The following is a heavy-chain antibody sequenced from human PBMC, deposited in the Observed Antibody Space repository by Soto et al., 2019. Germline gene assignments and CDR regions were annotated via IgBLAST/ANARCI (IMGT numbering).Heavy chain of an antibody. J-gene: IGHJ4*02. CDR3: ARDQAVSYYDRYSGAY. D-gene: IGHD3-10*01. CDR2: ISADNGNT. V-gene: IGHV1-18*01. CDR1: GYTFTSYG. Sequence: QVHLVQSGAEVKKPGASVKVSCKTSGYTFTSYGISWVRQAPGQGLEWVGWISADNGNTNYAQSLQGRVTITTDTSTSTACMEVRSLRSDDTAVYYCARDQAVSYYDRYSGAYWGQGTLVTVSS.